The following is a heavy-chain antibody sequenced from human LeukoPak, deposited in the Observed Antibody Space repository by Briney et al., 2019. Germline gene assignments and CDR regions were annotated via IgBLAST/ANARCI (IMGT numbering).Heavy chain of an antibody. J-gene: IGHJ3*02. CDR2: IYYNGDA. CDR3: ARDIDGGGLTSDAFDI. D-gene: IGHD4-23*01. Sequence: PSETLSLTCTVSGGSIDNNDYYWGWIRQPPGRGLEWIGSIYYNGDAYYNPSLRSRVTISVDPSKNLVSLQLSFLTAADTAVYYRARDIDGGGLTSDAFDIWGQGTMVTVSS. V-gene: IGHV4-39*07. CDR1: GGSIDNNDYY.